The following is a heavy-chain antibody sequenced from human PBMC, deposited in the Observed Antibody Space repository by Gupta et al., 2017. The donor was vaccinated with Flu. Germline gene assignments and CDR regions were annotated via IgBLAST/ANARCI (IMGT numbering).Heavy chain of an antibody. V-gene: IGHV1-46*01. Sequence: QVQLVQSGAEVRKPGASVKVSCEASGYTFTNYFIHWVRLAPGQGLEWVGIINPRGGTTNSAERFQDRVTMTWDTSTSTVYMELSSLGSDDTAVYYCARAPTIYSENYYHFDHWGQGTLVTVSS. CDR1: GYTFTNYF. D-gene: IGHD1-26*01. CDR2: INPRGGTT. J-gene: IGHJ4*02. CDR3: ARAPTIYSENYYHFDH.